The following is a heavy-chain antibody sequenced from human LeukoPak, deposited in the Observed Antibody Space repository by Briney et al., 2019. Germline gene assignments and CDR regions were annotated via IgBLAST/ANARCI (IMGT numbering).Heavy chain of an antibody. CDR3: ARDVIVVVPAAKYYYYYGMDV. D-gene: IGHD2-2*01. V-gene: IGHV3-30-3*01. CDR2: ISYDGSNK. Sequence: GGSLILSCAASGFTFSSYAMHWVRQAPGKGLEWVAVISYDGSNKYYADSVKGRFTISRDNSKNTLYLQMNSLRAEDTAVYYCARDVIVVVPAAKYYYYYGMDVWGQGTTVTVSS. J-gene: IGHJ6*02. CDR1: GFTFSSYA.